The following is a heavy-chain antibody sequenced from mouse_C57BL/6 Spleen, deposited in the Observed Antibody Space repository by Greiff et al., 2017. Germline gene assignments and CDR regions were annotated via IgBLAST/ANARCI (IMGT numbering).Heavy chain of an antibody. CDR2: IHPNSGST. Sequence: QVQLQQPGAELVKPGASVKLSCKASGYTFTSYWMHWVKQRPGQGLEWIVMIHPNSGSTNYNEKFKSKATLTVDKSSSTAYMQLSSLTSEDSAVYYCARGGGETWAMDYWGQGTSVTVSS. CDR3: ARGGGETWAMDY. J-gene: IGHJ4*01. CDR1: GYTFTSYW. V-gene: IGHV1-64*01.